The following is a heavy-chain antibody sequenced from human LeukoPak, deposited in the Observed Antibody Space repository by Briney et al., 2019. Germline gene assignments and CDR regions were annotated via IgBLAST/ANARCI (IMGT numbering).Heavy chain of an antibody. Sequence: GGSLRLSCAASGYTFSSYVMSWVRQAPGKGLEWVSSISGRGVGTFYADSVKCRFTISRDNSKNTLYLQMNSLRADDTAVYYCAKGRQYQLLTKPFDYWGQGTLVTVSS. J-gene: IGHJ4*02. D-gene: IGHD2-2*01. CDR1: GYTFSSYV. V-gene: IGHV3-23*01. CDR3: AKGRQYQLLTKPFDY. CDR2: ISGRGVGT.